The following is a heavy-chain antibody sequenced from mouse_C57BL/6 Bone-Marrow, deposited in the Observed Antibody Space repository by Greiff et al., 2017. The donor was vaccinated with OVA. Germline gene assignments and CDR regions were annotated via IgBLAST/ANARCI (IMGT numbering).Heavy chain of an antibody. D-gene: IGHD1-1*01. Sequence: VHLVESGPGLVAPSQSLSITCTVSGFSLTSYGVSWVRQPPGKGLEWLVVIWGDGSTNYHSALISRLSISKDNSKSQVFLKLNSLQTDDTATYYGAKIVVGYYGSSGYFDVWGTGTTVTVSS. CDR1: GFSLTSYG. V-gene: IGHV2-3*01. CDR3: AKIVVGYYGSSGYFDV. CDR2: IWGDGST. J-gene: IGHJ1*03.